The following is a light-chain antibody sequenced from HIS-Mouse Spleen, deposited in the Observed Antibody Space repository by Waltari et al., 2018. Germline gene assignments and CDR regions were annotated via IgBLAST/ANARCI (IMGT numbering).Light chain of an antibody. CDR2: RTN. J-gene: IGLJ3*02. Sequence: QSVLTQPPSASGTPGQRVTISCSGSSSNIGSNYVYWYQQLPGTAPKLPIYRTNRRXAGXXARXSGSKSGTSASLAISXXRSXDEADYYCAAWDDSLSGPVXGGGTKLTV. CDR1: SSNIGSNY. CDR3: AAWDDSLSGPV. V-gene: IGLV1-47*01.